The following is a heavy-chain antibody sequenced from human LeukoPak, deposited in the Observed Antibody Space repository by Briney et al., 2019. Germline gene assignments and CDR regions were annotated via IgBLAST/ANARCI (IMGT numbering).Heavy chain of an antibody. CDR2: INAGNGNT. CDR3: AIERGSRGYSGYGNYLYYFDY. Sequence: GASVKVSCKASGYTFTNYAMHWVRQAPGQRLEWMGWINAGNGNTKYSQKFQGRVTITRDTSASTAYMELSSLRSEDTAVYYCAIERGSRGYSGYGNYLYYFDYWGQGTLVTVSS. V-gene: IGHV1-3*01. CDR1: GYTFTNYA. D-gene: IGHD5-12*01. J-gene: IGHJ4*02.